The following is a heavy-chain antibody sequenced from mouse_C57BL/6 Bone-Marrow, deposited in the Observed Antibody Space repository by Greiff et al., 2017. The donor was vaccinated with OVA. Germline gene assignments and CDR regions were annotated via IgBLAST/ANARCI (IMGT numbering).Heavy chain of an antibody. CDR1: GYTFTDHT. D-gene: IGHD1-1*02. J-gene: IGHJ2*01. V-gene: IGHV1-78*01. CDR2: IYPRDGST. Sequence: VQRVESDAELVKPGASVKISCKVSGYTFTDHTIHWMKQRPEQGLEWIGYIYPRDGSTKYNEKFKGKATLTADKSSSTAYMQLNSLTSEDSAVYFCARPLVRGSLFDYWGQGTTLTVSS. CDR3: ARPLVRGSLFDY.